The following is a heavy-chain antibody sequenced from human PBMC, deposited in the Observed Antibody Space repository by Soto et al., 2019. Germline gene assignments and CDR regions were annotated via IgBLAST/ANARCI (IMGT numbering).Heavy chain of an antibody. CDR1: GFTFSSYA. CDR2: ISYDGSNK. CDR3: AREYRGYYYDSSGYYYGY. J-gene: IGHJ4*02. Sequence: QVQLVGSGGGVVQPGRSLRLSCAASGFTFSSYAMHWVRQAPGKGLEWVAVISYDGSNKYYADSVKGRFTISRDNSKNTLYLQMNSLRAEDTAVYYCAREYRGYYYDSSGYYYGYWGQGTLVTVSS. D-gene: IGHD3-22*01. V-gene: IGHV3-30-3*01.